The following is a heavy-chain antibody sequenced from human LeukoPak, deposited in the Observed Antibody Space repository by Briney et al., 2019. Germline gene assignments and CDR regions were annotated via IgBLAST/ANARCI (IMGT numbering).Heavy chain of an antibody. D-gene: IGHD3-10*01. J-gene: IGHJ4*02. V-gene: IGHV3-23*01. CDR1: GFTFDNYA. CDR2: ITGSGSNT. CDR3: AKAGSGSGSYYKVDY. Sequence: GGSLSLSCAASGFTFDNYAMSWVRQAPGEGLEWVSAITGSGSNTYYADPVKGRFTISRDNSKNTLYLQMNSLRAEDTAVYYCAKAGSGSGSYYKVDYWGQGTLVTVSS.